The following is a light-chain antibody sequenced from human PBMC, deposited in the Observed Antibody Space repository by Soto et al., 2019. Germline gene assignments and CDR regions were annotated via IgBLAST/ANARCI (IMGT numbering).Light chain of an antibody. CDR2: AAS. CDR1: QSISSY. Sequence: DIQMTQSPSSLSASVGDRVTITCRASQSISSYLNWYQQKPGKAPKLLIYAASSLQSGVPSRFSGSGSGTDFTLPISSLQPEDFATYYCQQGYSTPLYTFGQGTKLEIK. V-gene: IGKV1-39*01. CDR3: QQGYSTPLYT. J-gene: IGKJ2*01.